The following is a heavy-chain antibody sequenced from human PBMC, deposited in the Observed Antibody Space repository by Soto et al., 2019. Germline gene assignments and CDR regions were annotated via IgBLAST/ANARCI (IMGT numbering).Heavy chain of an antibody. CDR1: GFTFSSYG. Sequence: QVQLVESGGGVVQPGRSLRLSCAASGFTFSSYGMHWVRQAPGKGLEWMAVISYDGSNKYYADSVKGRFTISRDISKNTLYLQMNRLRAEDTAVYYCAKELVPAANYYYYHLDVWGKGTTVTVSS. D-gene: IGHD2-2*01. V-gene: IGHV3-30*18. J-gene: IGHJ6*03. CDR2: ISYDGSNK. CDR3: AKELVPAANYYYYHLDV.